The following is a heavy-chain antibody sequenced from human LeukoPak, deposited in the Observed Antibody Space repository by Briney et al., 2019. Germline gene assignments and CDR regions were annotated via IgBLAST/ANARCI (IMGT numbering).Heavy chain of an antibody. CDR2: IIPIFGTA. CDR1: GGTFSSYA. Sequence: ASVEVSCKASGGTFSSYAISWVRQAPGQGLEWMGRIIPIFGTANYAQKFQGRVTITTDESTSTAYMELSSLRSEDTAVYYCARDRYSYGQYYFDYWGQGTLVTVSS. CDR3: ARDRYSYGQYYFDY. V-gene: IGHV1-69*05. D-gene: IGHD5-18*01. J-gene: IGHJ4*02.